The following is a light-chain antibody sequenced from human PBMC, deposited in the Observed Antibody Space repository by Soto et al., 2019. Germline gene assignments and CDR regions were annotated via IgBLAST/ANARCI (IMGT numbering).Light chain of an antibody. J-gene: IGKJ1*01. CDR3: QQYGSSGT. CDR2: GAS. CDR1: QSVRSTS. V-gene: IGKV3-20*01. Sequence: DIVLTQSPGTLSLSPGERATLSCRASQSVRSTSLAWYQQKPGQAPRLLIYGASNRATGIPDRFSGSGSGTDFTLTISRLEPEDFAVYYCQQYGSSGTFGQGTKVDI.